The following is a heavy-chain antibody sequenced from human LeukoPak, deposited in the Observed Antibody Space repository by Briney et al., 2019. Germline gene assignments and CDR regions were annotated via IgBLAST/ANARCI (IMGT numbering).Heavy chain of an antibody. J-gene: IGHJ4*02. CDR1: GFTFSACA. D-gene: IGHD1-26*01. CDR2: ISGSGGGT. CDR3: AKDLGRYRNNYFDY. V-gene: IGHV3-23*01. Sequence: TGGSLRLSCAASGFTFSACAVGWVRQAPEKGLEWVSTISGSGGGTYYADSVKGRFTISRDDSKNTLYLQMNSLRAEDTAVYYCAKDLGRYRNNYFDYWGQGTLVTVSS.